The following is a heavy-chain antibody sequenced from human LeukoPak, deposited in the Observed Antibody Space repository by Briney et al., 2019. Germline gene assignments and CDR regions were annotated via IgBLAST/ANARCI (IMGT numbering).Heavy chain of an antibody. CDR3: ARRVVGHGIDY. V-gene: IGHV3-74*01. CDR2: INSDGSTA. D-gene: IGHD2-21*01. J-gene: IGHJ4*02. CDR1: GFTFSNDW. Sequence: PGGSLRLSCAASGFTFSNDWMNWVRQGPGGGLVWVSRINSDGSTADYADSVKGRFTISRDKAKNTLSLQMNSLRAEDTAVYYCARRVVGHGIDYWGQGTLVTVSS.